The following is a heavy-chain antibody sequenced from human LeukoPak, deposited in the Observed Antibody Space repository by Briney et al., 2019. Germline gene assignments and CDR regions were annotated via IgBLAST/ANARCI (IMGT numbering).Heavy chain of an antibody. CDR1: GGSISSYY. D-gene: IGHD3-9*01. J-gene: IGHJ6*02. V-gene: IGHV4-59*08. Sequence: SETLSLTCTVSGGSISSYYWNWIRQPLGKGLEWIGYIYYTGSTNYNPSLKSRVTISVDTSKNQFSLKLNSVTATDTAVYYCARSGTSRYYFYGMDVWGRGTTVTVSS. CDR2: IYYTGST. CDR3: ARSGTSRYYFYGMDV.